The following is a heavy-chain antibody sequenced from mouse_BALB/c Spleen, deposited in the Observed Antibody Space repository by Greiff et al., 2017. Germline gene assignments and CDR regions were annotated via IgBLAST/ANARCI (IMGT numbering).Heavy chain of an antibody. D-gene: IGHD1-1*02. J-gene: IGHJ4*01. V-gene: IGHV5-6-5*01. Sequence: EVQLVESGGGLVKPGGSLKLSCAASGFTFSSYAMSWVRQTPEKRLEWVASISSGGSTYYPDSVKGRFTISRDNARNILYLQMSSLRSEDTAMYYCARVGGSPLDYWGQGTSVTVSS. CDR3: ARVGGSPLDY. CDR2: ISSGGST. CDR1: GFTFSSYA.